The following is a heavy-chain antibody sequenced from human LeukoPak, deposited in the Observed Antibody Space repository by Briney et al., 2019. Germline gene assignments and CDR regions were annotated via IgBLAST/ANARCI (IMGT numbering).Heavy chain of an antibody. Sequence: PSETLSLTCTVSGGSISSYYWSWIRQPPGKGLEWIGEINHSGSTNYNPSLKSRVTISVDTSKNQFSLKLSSVTAADTAVYYCARGRRYDFWSGYPSPSNWFDPWGQGTLVTVSS. CDR2: INHSGST. CDR3: ARGRRYDFWSGYPSPSNWFDP. V-gene: IGHV4-34*01. J-gene: IGHJ5*02. CDR1: GGSISSYY. D-gene: IGHD3-3*01.